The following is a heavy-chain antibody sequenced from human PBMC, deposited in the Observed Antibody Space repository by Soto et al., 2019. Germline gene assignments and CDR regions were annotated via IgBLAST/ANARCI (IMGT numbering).Heavy chain of an antibody. V-gene: IGHV1-18*01. Sequence: QVQLVQSGAEVKKPGASVKVSCKASGYTFTSYGISWVRQAPGQGLEWMGWISTYNGNTKYAQKLQGRVTMTTEPATSTADMELRSLISDDTAVFYCAREMVRGVGSDYWGQGTLVTVSS. CDR2: ISTYNGNT. CDR1: GYTFTSYG. D-gene: IGHD3-10*01. CDR3: AREMVRGVGSDY. J-gene: IGHJ4*02.